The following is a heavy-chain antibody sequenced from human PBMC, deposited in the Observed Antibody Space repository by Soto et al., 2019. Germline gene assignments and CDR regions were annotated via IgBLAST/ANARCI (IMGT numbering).Heavy chain of an antibody. CDR3: ARESSGWYYAFDI. D-gene: IGHD6-19*01. CDR1: GGTFSSYT. V-gene: IGHV1-69*04. Sequence: ASVKVSCKASGGTFSSYTISWVRQAPGQGLEWMGRIIPILGIANYAQKFQGRVTITADKSTSTAYMELSSLRSEDTAVYYCARESSGWYYAFDIWGQGTMVTVSS. J-gene: IGHJ3*02. CDR2: IIPILGIA.